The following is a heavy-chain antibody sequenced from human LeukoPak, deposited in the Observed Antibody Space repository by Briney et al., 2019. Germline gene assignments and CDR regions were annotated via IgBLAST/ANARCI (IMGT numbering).Heavy chain of an antibody. J-gene: IGHJ4*02. CDR2: IYYSGST. D-gene: IGHD2-2*01. CDR1: GGSFSSYY. V-gene: IGHV4-39*01. Sequence: SETLSLTCAVYGGSFSSYYWGWIRQPPGKGLEWIGSIYYSGSTYYNPSLKSRVTISVDTSKNQFSLKLSSVTAADTAVYYCARREWSYCSSTSCQKDYWGQGTLVTVSS. CDR3: ARREWSYCSSTSCQKDY.